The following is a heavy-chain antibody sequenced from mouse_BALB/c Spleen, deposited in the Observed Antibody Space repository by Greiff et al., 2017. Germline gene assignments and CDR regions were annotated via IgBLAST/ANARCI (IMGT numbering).Heavy chain of an antibody. J-gene: IGHJ1*01. CDR3: ARGPYGKGWYFDV. CDR1: GFSLTSYG. Sequence: VKVVESGPGLVAPSQSLSITCTVSGFSLTSYGVHWVRQPPGKGLEWLGVIWAGGSTNYNSALMSRLSISKDNSKSQVFLKMNSLQTDDTAMYYCARGPYGKGWYFDVWGAGTTVTVSS. D-gene: IGHD2-1*01. CDR2: IWAGGST. V-gene: IGHV2-9*02.